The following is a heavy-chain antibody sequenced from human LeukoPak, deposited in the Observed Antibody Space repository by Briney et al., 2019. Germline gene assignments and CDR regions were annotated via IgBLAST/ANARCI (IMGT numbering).Heavy chain of an antibody. CDR1: GDSASGYY. V-gene: IGHV4-59*02. D-gene: IGHD3-10*01. CDR3: ARWEVRLNAFEM. J-gene: IGHJ3*02. CDR2: THHSGNT. Sequence: SETLSLTCIVSGDSASGYYWNWIRQPPGKGLEWLGYTHHSGNTLYNPSLKSRVTTSVDTSKDQFSLCLSSVTAADTAVYYCARWEVRLNAFEMWGQGTMVTVSS.